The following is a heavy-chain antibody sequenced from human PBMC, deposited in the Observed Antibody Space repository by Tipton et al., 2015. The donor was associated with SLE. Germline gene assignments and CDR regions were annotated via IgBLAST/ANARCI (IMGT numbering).Heavy chain of an antibody. Sequence: TLSLTCTVSGGSISSYYWSWIRQPPGKGLEWIGYIYYSGSTNYNPSLKSRVTISVDTSKNQFSLKLSSVTAADTAVYYCARGTMLGDFWSGYLPRFDYWGQATLVTVSS. CDR1: GGSISSYY. J-gene: IGHJ4*02. CDR2: IYYSGST. D-gene: IGHD3-3*01. CDR3: ARGTMLGDFWSGYLPRFDY. V-gene: IGHV4-59*01.